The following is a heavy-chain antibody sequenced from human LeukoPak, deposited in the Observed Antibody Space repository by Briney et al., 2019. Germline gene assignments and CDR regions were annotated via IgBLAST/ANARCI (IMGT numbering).Heavy chain of an antibody. CDR1: GGSISSSSYS. V-gene: IGHV4-39*07. D-gene: IGHD3-9*01. CDR3: ARDGYYDILTGPTPFYGMDV. J-gene: IGHJ6*02. Sequence: SETLSLTCTVSGGSISSSSYSWGWIRQPPGKGLEWIGSIYYSGSTYYNPSLKSRVTISVDTSKNQFSLKLSSVTAADTAVYYCARDGYYDILTGPTPFYGMDVWGQGTTVTVSS. CDR2: IYYSGST.